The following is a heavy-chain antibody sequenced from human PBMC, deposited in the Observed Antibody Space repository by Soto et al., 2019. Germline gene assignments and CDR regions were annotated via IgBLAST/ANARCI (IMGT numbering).Heavy chain of an antibody. J-gene: IGHJ6*03. V-gene: IGHV3-23*01. CDR2: ISGSGGST. Sequence: GGSLRLSCAASGFTFSSYAMSWVRQAPGKGLEWVSAISGSGGSTYYADSVKGRFTISRDNSKNTLYLQMNSLRAEVTAVYYCACPTRYYDFWSGYYGDAQLDYYYMDVWGKGTTVTVSS. CDR1: GFTFSSYA. CDR3: ACPTRYYDFWSGYYGDAQLDYYYMDV. D-gene: IGHD3-3*01.